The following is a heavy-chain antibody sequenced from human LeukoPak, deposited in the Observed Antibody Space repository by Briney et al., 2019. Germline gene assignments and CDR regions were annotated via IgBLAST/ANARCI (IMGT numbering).Heavy chain of an antibody. CDR1: GGTFSSYA. CDR2: IIPIFGTA. Sequence: ASVKVSCKASGGTFSSYAISWVRQAPGQGLEWMGGIIPIFGTANYAQKFQGRVTITADESTSTAYMELSSLRSEDTAVYYCARGRSITVVTPGYWGQGTLVTVSS. D-gene: IGHD4-23*01. J-gene: IGHJ4*02. CDR3: ARGRSITVVTPGY. V-gene: IGHV1-69*01.